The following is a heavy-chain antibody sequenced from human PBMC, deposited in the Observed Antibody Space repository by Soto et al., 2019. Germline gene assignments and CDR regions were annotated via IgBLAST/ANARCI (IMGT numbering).Heavy chain of an antibody. J-gene: IGHJ4*02. CDR2: ITPIFGTA. CDR1: GGTFSSYA. D-gene: IGHD6-19*01. Sequence: QVQLVQSGAEVKKPGSSVKVSCKASGGTFSSYAISWVRQAPGQGLEWMGGITPIFGTANYAHKFQGRVTITADECTSTAYMERSSLRSDDTAVYYCATPDHEESSGWRGSYLDYWGRGTLVTVSS. V-gene: IGHV1-69*01. CDR3: ATPDHEESSGWRGSYLDY.